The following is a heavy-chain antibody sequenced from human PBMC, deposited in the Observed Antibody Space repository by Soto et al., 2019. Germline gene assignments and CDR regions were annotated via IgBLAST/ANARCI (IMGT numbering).Heavy chain of an antibody. CDR2: IWYDGSNK. V-gene: IGHV3-33*01. Sequence: GGSLRLSCAASGFTFSSYGMHWVRQAPGKGLEWVAVIWYDGSNKYYADSVKGRFTISRDNSKNTLYLQMNSLRAEDTAVYYCARGPPHLGYCSGGSCYSGVIGYYYGMDVWGQGTTVTVSS. CDR3: ARGPPHLGYCSGGSCYSGVIGYYYGMDV. D-gene: IGHD2-15*01. CDR1: GFTFSSYG. J-gene: IGHJ6*02.